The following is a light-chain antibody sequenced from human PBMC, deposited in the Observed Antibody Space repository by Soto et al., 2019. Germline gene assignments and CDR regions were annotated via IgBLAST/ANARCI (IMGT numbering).Light chain of an antibody. V-gene: IGLV2-14*01. CDR3: SSYSATNTLV. CDR1: SSDVGDYPY. Sequence: QSVLTQPASVSWSPGQSITISCTGTSSDVGDYPYVSWYQQHPGKVPKLIIYEVTNRPSGVTSRFSGSKSENTASLTISGLQAEDEADYYCSSYSATNTLVFGSGTKVTVL. CDR2: EVT. J-gene: IGLJ1*01.